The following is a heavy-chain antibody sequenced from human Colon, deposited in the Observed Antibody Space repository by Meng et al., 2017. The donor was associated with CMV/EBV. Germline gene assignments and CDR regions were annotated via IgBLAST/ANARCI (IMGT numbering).Heavy chain of an antibody. J-gene: IGHJ4*02. Sequence: KACGYTFSTYYINWVRQAPGQGLEWMGVINPKTADTTYAQKFQNRVTMTRDTSTSTVYMELSNLRSEDTAVYYCARDLDASQLGGFDYWGQGALVTVSS. CDR3: ARDLDASQLGGFDY. CDR2: INPKTADT. CDR1: GYTFSTYY. D-gene: IGHD3-16*01. V-gene: IGHV1-46*01.